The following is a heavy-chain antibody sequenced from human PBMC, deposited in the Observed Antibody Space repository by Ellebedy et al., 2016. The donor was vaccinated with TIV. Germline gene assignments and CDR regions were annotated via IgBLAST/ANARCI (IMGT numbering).Heavy chain of an antibody. CDR3: ARDRGYSYGYVSRAFDY. CDR2: IIPIFGTA. J-gene: IGHJ4*02. CDR1: GGTFSSYA. V-gene: IGHV1-69*13. Sequence: SVKVSXXASGGTFSSYAISWVRQAPGQGLEWMGGIIPIFGTANYAQKFQGRVTITADESTSTAYMELSSLRSEDTAVYYCARDRGYSYGYVSRAFDYWGQGTLVTVSS. D-gene: IGHD5-18*01.